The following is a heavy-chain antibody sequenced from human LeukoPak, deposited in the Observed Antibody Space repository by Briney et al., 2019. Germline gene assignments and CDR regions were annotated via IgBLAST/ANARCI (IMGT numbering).Heavy chain of an antibody. CDR2: IYYSGST. D-gene: IGHD1-26*01. CDR3: AGTSGSRNWFDP. V-gene: IGHV4-39*01. CDR1: GGSISSSSYY. J-gene: IGHJ5*02. Sequence: SETLSLTCTVSGGSISSSSYYWGWIRQPPGEGLEWIGSIYYSGSTYYNPSLKSRVTISVDTSKNQFSLKLSSVTAADTAVYYCAGTSGSRNWFDPWGQGTLVTVSS.